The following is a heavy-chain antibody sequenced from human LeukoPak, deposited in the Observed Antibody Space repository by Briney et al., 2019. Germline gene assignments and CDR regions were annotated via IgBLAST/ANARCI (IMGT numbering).Heavy chain of an antibody. CDR1: GFTFSSYG. V-gene: IGHV3-33*01. J-gene: IGHJ4*02. Sequence: PGGSLRLSCAASGFTFSSYGMHWVRQAPGKGLEWVAIMWYDGSNKYYADSVQGRFTITRDNSKNTLYLQMNSLRAEDTAVYYCSRDLLRGYSYGSLGYWGQGTLLTVSS. D-gene: IGHD5-18*01. CDR3: SRDLLRGYSYGSLGY. CDR2: MWYDGSNK.